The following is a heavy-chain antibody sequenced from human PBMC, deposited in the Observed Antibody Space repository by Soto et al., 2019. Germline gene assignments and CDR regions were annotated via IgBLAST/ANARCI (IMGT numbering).Heavy chain of an antibody. CDR3: ARDSAYGSGYDF. CDR2: MFYTGST. V-gene: IGHV4-61*01. Sequence: PSQTLSLTCSVYGASVCRGRHFRSRIRPPPGKGLEWIGYMFYTGSTNYNPSLKSRVSILLDTSMNQFSLRLTSVTVADTAVYYCARDSAYGSGYDFWGQGTLVTVSS. J-gene: IGHJ4*02. CDR1: GASVCRGRHF. D-gene: IGHD3-3*01.